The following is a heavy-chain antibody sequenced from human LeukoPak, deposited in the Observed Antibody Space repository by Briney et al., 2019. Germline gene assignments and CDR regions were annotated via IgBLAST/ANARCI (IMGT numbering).Heavy chain of an antibody. J-gene: IGHJ4*02. V-gene: IGHV3-11*05. CDR1: GFSFSDSY. CDR2: ISGSSSYT. D-gene: IGHD6-13*01. CDR3: ARERSSSWTYYFDY. Sequence: GGSLRLSCAASGFSFSDSYMNWIRQAPGKGLEWVSYISGSSSYTDYADSVKGRFTISRDNSKNTLYLQMNSLRAEDTAVYYCARERSSSWTYYFDYWGQGTLVTVSS.